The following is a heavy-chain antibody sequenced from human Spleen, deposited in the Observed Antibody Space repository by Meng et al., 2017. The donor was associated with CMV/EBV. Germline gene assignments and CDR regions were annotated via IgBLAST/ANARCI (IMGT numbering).Heavy chain of an antibody. CDR2: ISNDGTTT. CDR3: ARSRRERESARLVFYGLDV. Sequence: GESLKISCAASGFTFSDSWMHWVRQAPGKGLVWVSRISNDGTTTNYADSVKGRFTISRDNARNTLYLQMRGLRVDDTAVYYCARSRRERESARLVFYGLDVWGHGTTVTVSS. V-gene: IGHV3-74*01. D-gene: IGHD6-6*01. J-gene: IGHJ6*02. CDR1: GFTFSDSW.